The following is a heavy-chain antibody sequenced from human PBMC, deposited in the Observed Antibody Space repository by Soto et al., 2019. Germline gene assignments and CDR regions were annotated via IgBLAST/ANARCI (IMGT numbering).Heavy chain of an antibody. D-gene: IGHD3-22*01. V-gene: IGHV4-61*01. Sequence: QVQLQESGPGLVKPSETLSLTCTVSGGSVSSGSYYWSWIRQPPGKGLEWIGYIYYSGSTNYNPSLKSRVTISVDPSKNQFSLKLSSVTAADTAVYYCASADYYDSSGYPSYWYFDLWGRGTLVTVSS. CDR1: GGSVSSGSYY. CDR3: ASADYYDSSGYPSYWYFDL. J-gene: IGHJ2*01. CDR2: IYYSGST.